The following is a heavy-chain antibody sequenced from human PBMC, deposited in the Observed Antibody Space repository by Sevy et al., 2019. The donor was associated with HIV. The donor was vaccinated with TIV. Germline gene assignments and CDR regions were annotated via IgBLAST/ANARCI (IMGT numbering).Heavy chain of an antibody. CDR1: GYTLTELS. D-gene: IGHD6-19*01. CDR2: FDPEDGEK. Sequence: ASVKVSCKVSGYTLTELSMHWVRQAPGKGLEWMGGFDPEDGEKINAQKFQGRVTMTEDTSTDIAYMELSSLRSEDTAMYYCATPRTAVHIGCHARVVAFDVWGQGTMVTVSS. J-gene: IGHJ3*01. V-gene: IGHV1-24*01. CDR3: ATPRTAVHIGCHARVVAFDV.